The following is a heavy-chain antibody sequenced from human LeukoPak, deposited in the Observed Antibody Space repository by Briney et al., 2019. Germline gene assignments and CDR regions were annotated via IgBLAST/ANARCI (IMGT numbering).Heavy chain of an antibody. CDR1: GYIFTGYY. D-gene: IGHD2-15*01. Sequence: ASVKVSCKASGYIFTGYYIHWVRQAPGQGLEWMGWINPNSGGADSAQKFQGRATLTGDTAISTAYMTLSRLRFDDTAFYYCARGPPEYCSGGTCYSGRNWLDPWGQGTLVTVSS. V-gene: IGHV1-2*02. CDR3: ARGPPEYCSGGTCYSGRNWLDP. J-gene: IGHJ5*02. CDR2: INPNSGGA.